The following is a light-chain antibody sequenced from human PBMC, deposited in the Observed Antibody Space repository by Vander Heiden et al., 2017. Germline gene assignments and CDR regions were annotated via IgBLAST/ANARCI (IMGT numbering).Light chain of an antibody. CDR2: AAS. V-gene: IGKV1-39*01. Sequence: DIQMTQSPSSLSASVGDRVTITCRASQSISSYLNWYQQKPGKAPKLLIYAASSLQSGVPSRFSGSGSGTDFTLTISRLKPEDFATYYCQQSESKLRTFGQGTKVEIK. CDR1: QSISSY. J-gene: IGKJ1*01. CDR3: QQSESKLRT.